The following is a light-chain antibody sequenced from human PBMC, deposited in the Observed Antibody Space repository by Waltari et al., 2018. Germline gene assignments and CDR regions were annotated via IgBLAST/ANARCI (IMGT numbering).Light chain of an antibody. V-gene: IGLV3-21*04. CDR1: KIESKS. J-gene: IGLJ3*02. CDR3: QVWDDTTNSGV. CDR2: YDT. Sequence: YVLTQPPSVSVAPGKTATLTCGGEKIESKSVNWYQQTTGQAPVLVLFYDTDRPPGIPDRFSGSNSGNTATLTISWVEAGDEADYHCQVWDDTTNSGVFGGGTRLTVL.